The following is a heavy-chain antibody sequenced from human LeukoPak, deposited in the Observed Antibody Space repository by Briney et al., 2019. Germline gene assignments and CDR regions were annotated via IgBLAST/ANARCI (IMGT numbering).Heavy chain of an antibody. D-gene: IGHD6-13*01. CDR2: VSSGSTHI. CDR1: GFSFSSYT. Sequence: PGGSLTLSCAASGFSFSSYTMNWVRQAPGKGLEWVSSVSSGSTHIYYADSVKGRFTISRDNAENSLYLQMHSLRAEDTAVYYCVGKVYSSSWQTTVALDDWGQGTLVSASS. J-gene: IGHJ4*01. CDR3: VGKVYSSSWQTTVALDD. V-gene: IGHV3-21*01.